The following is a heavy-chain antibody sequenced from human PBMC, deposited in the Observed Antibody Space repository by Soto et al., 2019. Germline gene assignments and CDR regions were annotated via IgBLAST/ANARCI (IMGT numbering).Heavy chain of an antibody. Sequence: EVQLLESGGGLVQPGGSLRLSCAASGFTFRSYGMTWVRQAPGKGLEWVSFGSATGSGTYYADSVKGRFTISRDNSKNTLYLQMTSLRADDTAVYYCAKDRRAGGNYGFYSDFWGQGALVIVSS. J-gene: IGHJ4*02. CDR3: AKDRRAGGNYGFYSDF. CDR2: GSATGSGT. CDR1: GFTFRSYG. V-gene: IGHV3-23*01. D-gene: IGHD1-7*01.